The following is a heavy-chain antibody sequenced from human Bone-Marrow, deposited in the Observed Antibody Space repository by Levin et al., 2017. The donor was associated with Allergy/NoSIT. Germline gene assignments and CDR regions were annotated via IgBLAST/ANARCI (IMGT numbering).Heavy chain of an antibody. CDR3: ARDPPGTSDWYFDL. V-gene: IGHV3-33*01. CDR1: GFTFSDYG. CDR2: IWYDGSNT. J-gene: IGHJ2*01. Sequence: PGGSLRLSCAASGFTFSDYGMHWVRQAPGKGLEWVGVIWYDGSNTYYADSVKGRFTISRDNYENMVFLQMDSLRVEDTAVYYCARDPPGTSDWYFDLWGRGNLVTVS. D-gene: IGHD1-26*01.